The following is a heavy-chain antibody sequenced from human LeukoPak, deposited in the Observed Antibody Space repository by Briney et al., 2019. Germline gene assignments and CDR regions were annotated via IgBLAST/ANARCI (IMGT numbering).Heavy chain of an antibody. Sequence: ASVTVSFTSSGYTFTVYYMHWVRQAPGQGLEWMGWINPNSGGTNYAQKFQGRLTMPRDTSISTAYMELSRLRSDDTAVYYCARWLNYYDSSGYRYYFDYWAQGTRVTVS. CDR2: INPNSGGT. J-gene: IGHJ4*02. D-gene: IGHD3-22*01. CDR3: ARWLNYYDSSGYRYYFDY. CDR1: GYTFTVYY. V-gene: IGHV1-2*02.